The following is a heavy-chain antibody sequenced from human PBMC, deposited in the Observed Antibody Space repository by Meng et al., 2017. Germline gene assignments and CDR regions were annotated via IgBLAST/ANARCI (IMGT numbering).Heavy chain of an antibody. Sequence: EVQLIESGGGLVQPGGSLRLSCVASGHTFNSYWMHWVRQAPGKGLVWVSRIKSDGSVTTYADIVKGRFTISRDNAKNTVYLQMKSLRAEDTAVYYCAPTVTTPGPFDFWGQGSLVTVSS. CDR3: APTVTTPGPFDF. J-gene: IGHJ4*02. CDR2: IKSDGSVT. V-gene: IGHV3-74*01. D-gene: IGHD4-17*01. CDR1: GHTFNSYW.